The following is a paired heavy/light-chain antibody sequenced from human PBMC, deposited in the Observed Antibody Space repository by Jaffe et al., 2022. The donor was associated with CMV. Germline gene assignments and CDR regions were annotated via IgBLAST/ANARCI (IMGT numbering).Heavy chain of an antibody. Sequence: QVQLVQSGAEVEKPGASVKVSCKASGYTFIHYYIYWVRQAPGQGLECMGRIDPKNGDTIYAQKFQGRVTMTRDTSISTAHIELSRLRSDDTAVYFCVRVMGMWNFVNWGQGTLVTVSS. CDR1: GYTFIHYY. CDR3: VRVMGMWNFVN. V-gene: IGHV1-2*06. D-gene: IGHD1-7*01. CDR2: IDPKNGDT. J-gene: IGHJ4*02.
Light chain of an antibody. J-gene: IGLJ2*01. Sequence: QSALTQPPSASGSPGQSVTISCTGTASDVGTYDYVSWYQQHPGKAPKLIIYEVTTRPSGVPDRFSGSKSANTASLTVSGLQADDEANYYCSSYAGSDILVFGGGTKLTVL. V-gene: IGLV2-8*01. CDR3: SSYAGSDILV. CDR2: EVT. CDR1: ASDVGTYDY.